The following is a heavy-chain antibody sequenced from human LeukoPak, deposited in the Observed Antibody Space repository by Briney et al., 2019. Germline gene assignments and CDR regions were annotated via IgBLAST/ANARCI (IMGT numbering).Heavy chain of an antibody. CDR2: IIPIFGTA. CDR1: GGTFSSYA. Sequence: ASVKVSCKASGGTFSSYAISWVRQAPGQGLEWMGGIIPIFGTANYAQKFQGRVTITADGSTSTAYMELSSLRSEDTAVYYCAREGIPKYCSSTSCLYDAFDIWGQGTMVTVSS. D-gene: IGHD2-2*01. CDR3: AREGIPKYCSSTSCLYDAFDI. J-gene: IGHJ3*02. V-gene: IGHV1-69*13.